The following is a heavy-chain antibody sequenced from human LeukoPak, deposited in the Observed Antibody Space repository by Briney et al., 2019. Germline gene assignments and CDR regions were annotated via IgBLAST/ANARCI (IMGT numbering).Heavy chain of an antibody. CDR1: GGSISSSSYY. D-gene: IGHD1-26*01. V-gene: IGHV4-39*07. CDR3: ARDKVGTIDFYYSYYMDV. J-gene: IGHJ6*03. Sequence: PSETLSLTCTVSGGSISSSSYYWGWIRQPPGKGLEWIGSIYYSGSTYYNPSLKSRVTISVDTSKNHFSLKLSSVTAADTAVYYCARDKVGTIDFYYSYYMDVWGKGTTVTASS. CDR2: IYYSGST.